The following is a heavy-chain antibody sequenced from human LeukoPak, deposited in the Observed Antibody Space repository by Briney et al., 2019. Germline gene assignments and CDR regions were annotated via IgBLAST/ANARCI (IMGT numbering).Heavy chain of an antibody. CDR3: ASSLYSSSWPLDY. J-gene: IGHJ4*02. V-gene: IGHV3-21*04. CDR1: RFTFSSYS. CDR2: ISSSSSYI. D-gene: IGHD6-13*01. Sequence: PGGSLRLSRAASRFTFSSYSMNWVRQAPGKGLEWVSSISSSSSYIYYADSVKGRFTISRDNSKNTLYLQMNSLRAEDTAVYYCASSLYSSSWPLDYWGQGTLVTVSS.